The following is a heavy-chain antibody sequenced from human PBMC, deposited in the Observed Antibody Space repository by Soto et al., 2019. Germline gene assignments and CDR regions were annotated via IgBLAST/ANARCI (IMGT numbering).Heavy chain of an antibody. Sequence: SETLSLTCTLSGGSVRAPDWWNWVRQSPDKGLEWIAEVHISGHSNYNPSLRSRVSVSIDSSKNQFYLNLNSVTAADTAIYYCARVRQGCSANNCYFDPWGQGTQVTVS. D-gene: IGHD1-1*01. CDR3: ARVRQGCSANNCYFDP. J-gene: IGHJ5*01. CDR2: VHISGHS. V-gene: IGHV4-4*02. CDR1: GGSVRAPDW.